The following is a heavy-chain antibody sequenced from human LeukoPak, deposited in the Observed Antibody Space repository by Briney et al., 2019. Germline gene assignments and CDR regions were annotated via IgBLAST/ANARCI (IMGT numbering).Heavy chain of an antibody. J-gene: IGHJ3*02. V-gene: IGHV3-30-3*01. Sequence: PGGSLRLSCAASGFTFSSYAMHWVRQAPGKGLEWVAVISYDGSNKYYADSVKGRFTISRDNSKNTLYLQMNSLRAEDTAVYYCAKDSLVTGSFDIWGQGTMVTVSS. D-gene: IGHD2-21*02. CDR1: GFTFSSYA. CDR3: AKDSLVTGSFDI. CDR2: ISYDGSNK.